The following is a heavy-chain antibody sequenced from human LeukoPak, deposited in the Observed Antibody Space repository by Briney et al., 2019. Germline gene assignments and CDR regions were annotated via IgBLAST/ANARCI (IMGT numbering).Heavy chain of an antibody. J-gene: IGHJ5*02. CDR1: GFTFSSYA. D-gene: IGHD3-22*01. V-gene: IGHV3-30-3*01. CDR2: ISYDGSNK. Sequence: GGSLRLSCAASGFTFSSYAMHWVRQAPGEGLEWVAVISYDGSNKYYADSVKGRFTISRDNSKNTLYLQMNSLRAEDTAVYYCAGGSRGYYDSPAWFDPWGQGTLVTVSS. CDR3: AGGSRGYYDSPAWFDP.